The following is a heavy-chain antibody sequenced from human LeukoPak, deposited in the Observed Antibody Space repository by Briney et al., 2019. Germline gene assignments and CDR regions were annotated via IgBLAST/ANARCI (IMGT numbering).Heavy chain of an antibody. Sequence: GGSLRLSCTASGFTFGDYLMSWLRQAPGKGLEWIGYISGGTTEYAASVKGRFTISRDDSTSIAYLQMNSLTTEDTAVYYCSRGSGWLSVYWGQGTLVTVSP. V-gene: IGHV3-49*03. CDR1: GFTFGDYL. J-gene: IGHJ4*02. CDR3: SRGSGWLSVY. CDR2: ISGGTT. D-gene: IGHD6-19*01.